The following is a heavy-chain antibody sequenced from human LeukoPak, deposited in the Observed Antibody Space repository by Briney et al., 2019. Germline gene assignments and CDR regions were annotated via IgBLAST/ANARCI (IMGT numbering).Heavy chain of an antibody. CDR1: GYTFTSYY. CDR3: ATDKEVVPSATYFDY. CDR2: INPSGGST. Sequence: GASVKVSCKASGYTFTSYYIHWVRQAPGQGLEWMGIINPSGGSTRYPQKFQGRVTMTRDTSTSTVYMEVSSLRSEDTAVCYCATDKEVVPSATYFDYWGQGTLVTVSS. D-gene: IGHD2-2*01. J-gene: IGHJ4*02. V-gene: IGHV1-46*01.